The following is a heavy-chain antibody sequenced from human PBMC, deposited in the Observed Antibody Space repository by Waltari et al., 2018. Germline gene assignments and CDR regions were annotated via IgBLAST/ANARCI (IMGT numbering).Heavy chain of an antibody. D-gene: IGHD6-13*01. CDR3: ARHPTIAAALYYFDY. Sequence: SSGYYWGWIRQPPGKGLEWIGSIYHSGSTYYNPSLKSRVTISVDTSKNQFSLKLSSVTAADTAVYYCARHPTIAAALYYFDYWGQGTLVTVSS. CDR1: SSGYY. CDR2: IYHSGST. J-gene: IGHJ4*02. V-gene: IGHV4-38-2*01.